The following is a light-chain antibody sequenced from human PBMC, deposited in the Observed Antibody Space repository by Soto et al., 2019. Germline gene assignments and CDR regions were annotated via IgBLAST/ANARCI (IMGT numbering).Light chain of an antibody. CDR2: DAS. V-gene: IGKV3D-20*01. CDR1: QIVKNRY. J-gene: IGKJ5*01. Sequence: EIVLTQSPATLWLSPGEIATLSCGASQIVKNRYVAWYQQKPGLAPRLLIYDASTRATGIPDRFSGSGSGTDFTLTSNRLEPEDFAVYYCQHYYDTPGTFGQGTRLEIK. CDR3: QHYYDTPGT.